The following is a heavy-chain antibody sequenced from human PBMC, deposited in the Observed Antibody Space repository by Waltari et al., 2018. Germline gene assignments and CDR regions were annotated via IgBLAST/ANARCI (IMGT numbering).Heavy chain of an antibody. Sequence: QLQLQESGPGLVKPSETLSLTCTVSGGSISSSSYYWGWIRQPPGKGLEWIGSIYYSVSTSSTPSLKSRVTISVDTSKNQFSLKLSSVTAADTAVYYCARIVVVPAAIMDYWGQGTLVTVSS. CDR3: ARIVVVPAAIMDY. CDR2: IYYSVST. CDR1: GGSISSSSYY. D-gene: IGHD2-2*01. J-gene: IGHJ4*02. V-gene: IGHV4-39*07.